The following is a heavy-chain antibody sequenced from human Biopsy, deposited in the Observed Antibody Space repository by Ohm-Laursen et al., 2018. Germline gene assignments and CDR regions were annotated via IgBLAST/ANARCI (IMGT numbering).Heavy chain of an antibody. CDR2: ISGSGGNT. D-gene: IGHD2-2*02. CDR3: AKGGYCSATSCNMDVDY. V-gene: IGHV3-23*01. CDR1: GFTFSDYA. Sequence: GSLRLSCAASGFTFSDYAMNWVRQAPGKGLEWVSTISGSGGNTYYADSVRGRFTVSRDGSKSTLYLQMSSLSAEDTAFYYCAKGGYCSATSCNMDVDYWGQGALVTVSS. J-gene: IGHJ4*02.